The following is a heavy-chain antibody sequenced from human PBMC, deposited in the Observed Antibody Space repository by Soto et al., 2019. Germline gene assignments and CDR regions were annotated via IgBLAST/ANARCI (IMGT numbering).Heavy chain of an antibody. CDR1: GGSISSSSYY. J-gene: IGHJ4*02. V-gene: IGHV4-39*07. CDR2: IYYSGST. D-gene: IGHD4-17*01. CDR3: ARGRPDDYGDPDYFDY. Sequence: SETLSLTCPVSGGSISSSSYYWGWIRQPPGKGLEWIGSIYYSGSTYYNPSLKSRVTISVDTSKNQFSLKLSSVTAADTAVYYCARGRPDDYGDPDYFDYWGQGALVTVSS.